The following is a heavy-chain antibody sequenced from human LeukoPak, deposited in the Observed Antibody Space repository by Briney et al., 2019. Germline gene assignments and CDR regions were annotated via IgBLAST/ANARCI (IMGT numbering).Heavy chain of an antibody. Sequence: SETLSLTCTVSGGSISSSSYYWGWIRQPPGKGLEWIGSIYYSGSTYYNPSLKSRVTISVDTSKNQFSLKLSSVTAADTAVYYCARFPAGSSMSRLVHPHFDYWGQGTLVTVSS. D-gene: IGHD6-19*01. J-gene: IGHJ4*02. CDR3: ARFPAGSSMSRLVHPHFDY. CDR2: IYYSGST. V-gene: IGHV4-39*07. CDR1: GGSISSSSYY.